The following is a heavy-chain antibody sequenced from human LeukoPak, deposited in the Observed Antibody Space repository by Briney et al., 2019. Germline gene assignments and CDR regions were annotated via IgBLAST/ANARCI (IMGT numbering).Heavy chain of an antibody. CDR2: INPNSGGT. CDR1: GYTFTSCG. V-gene: IGHV1-2*02. J-gene: IGHJ4*02. CDR3: ARDPVRFLEWSSGFDY. Sequence: ASVKVSCMASGYTFTSCGISWVRQAPGQGLEWMGWINPNSGGTNYAQKFQGRVTMTRDTSISTAYMELSRLRSDDTAVYYRARDPVRFLEWSSGFDYWGQGTLVTVSS. D-gene: IGHD3-3*01.